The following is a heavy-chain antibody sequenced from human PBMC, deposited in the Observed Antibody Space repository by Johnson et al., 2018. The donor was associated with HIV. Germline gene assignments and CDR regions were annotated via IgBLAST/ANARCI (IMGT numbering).Heavy chain of an antibody. CDR1: GFTFSSYW. J-gene: IGHJ3*02. CDR2: IKQDGSEK. Sequence: VQLVESGGGLVQPGGSLRLSCAASGFTFSSYWMSWVRQAPGKGLEWVANIKQDGSEKYFVDSVKGRFTICRDNAKNSLYLQMNSLRVEDTALYYCAGSQGSGEGAFDIWCQGTMVTVSS. CDR3: AGSQGSGEGAFDI. V-gene: IGHV3-7*03. D-gene: IGHD2-21*01.